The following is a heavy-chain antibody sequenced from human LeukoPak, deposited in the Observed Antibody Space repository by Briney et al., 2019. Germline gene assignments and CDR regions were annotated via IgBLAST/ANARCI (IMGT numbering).Heavy chain of an antibody. Sequence: WASVKVSCKASGYTFTNYGISWVRQAPGQGLEWMGWISAYNGNTNYAQKLQGRVTMTTDTSTSTAYMELRSLRSDDTAVYYCARGPSYHSKWVGGMWFDPWGQGTLVSVSS. CDR2: ISAYNGNT. CDR3: ARGPSYHSKWVGGMWFDP. V-gene: IGHV1-18*01. J-gene: IGHJ5*02. CDR1: GYTFTNYG. D-gene: IGHD3-10*01.